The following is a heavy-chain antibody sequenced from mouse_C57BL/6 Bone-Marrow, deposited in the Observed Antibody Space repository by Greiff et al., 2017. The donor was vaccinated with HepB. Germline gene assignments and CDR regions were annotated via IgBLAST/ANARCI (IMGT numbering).Heavy chain of an antibody. CDR2: IHPNSGST. V-gene: IGHV1-64*01. J-gene: IGHJ2*01. CDR3: TRRGIYDYALYY. Sequence: VQLQQPGAELVKPGASVKLSCKASGYTFTSSWMHWVKQRPGQGLEWIGMIHPNSGSTNYNEKFKSKATLTVDKSSSTAYMQLSSLTSEDSAVYYCTRRGIYDYALYYWGQGTTLTVSS. CDR1: GYTFTSSW. D-gene: IGHD2-4*01.